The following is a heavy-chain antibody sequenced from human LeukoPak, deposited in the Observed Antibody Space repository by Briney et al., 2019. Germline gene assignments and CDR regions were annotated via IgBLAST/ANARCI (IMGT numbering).Heavy chain of an antibody. CDR3: ARDEQGYSYDPFDY. D-gene: IGHD5-18*01. CDR1: GGSFSGYY. CDR2: INHSGST. J-gene: IGHJ4*02. Sequence: SETLSLTCAVYGGSFSGYYWSWIRQPPGKGLEWIGEINHSGSTNYNPSLKSRVTISVDTSKNQFSLKLSSVTAADTAVYYCARDEQGYSYDPFDYWGQGTLVTVSS. V-gene: IGHV4-34*01.